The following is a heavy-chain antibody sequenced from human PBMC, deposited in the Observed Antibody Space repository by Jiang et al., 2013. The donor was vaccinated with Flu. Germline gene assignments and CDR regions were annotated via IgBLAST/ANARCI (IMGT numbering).Heavy chain of an antibody. V-gene: IGHV4-39*01. CDR2: IYYMGGT. CDR3: ARLGGDYDFWSDYYRYGMDV. Sequence: GLVKPSETLSLTCTVSGGSINRSSYYWGWVRQPPGKGLEWIGSIYYMGGTYYNPSLKSRVTISVDTSKNQFSLKLSSVTAADTAIYYCARLGGDYDFWSDYYRYGMDVWGQGTTVTVSS. CDR1: GGSINRSSYY. D-gene: IGHD3-3*01. J-gene: IGHJ6*02.